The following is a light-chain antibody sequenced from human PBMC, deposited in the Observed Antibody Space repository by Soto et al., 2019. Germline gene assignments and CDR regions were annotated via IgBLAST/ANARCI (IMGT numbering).Light chain of an antibody. V-gene: IGLV2-8*01. J-gene: IGLJ1*01. CDR2: EVT. Sequence: QSALTQPPSASGSPGQSVTISCTGTSSDAGGYNYVAWFQQHPGKAPKLMIYEVTKRPSGVPDRFSGSKSGNTASLTVSGLQAEDEADYYCSSYAGSSTYVFGTGTKLTVL. CDR1: SSDAGGYNY. CDR3: SSYAGSSTYV.